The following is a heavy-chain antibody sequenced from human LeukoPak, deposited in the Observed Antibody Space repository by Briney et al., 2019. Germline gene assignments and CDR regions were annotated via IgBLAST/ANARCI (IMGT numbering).Heavy chain of an antibody. CDR1: GGSISSGGYS. J-gene: IGHJ3*02. CDR2: IYHSGST. D-gene: IGHD3-22*01. V-gene: IGHV4-30-2*01. CDR3: ASDSSGYYSLSAFDI. Sequence: PSETLSLTCAVSGGSISSGGYSWSWIRQPPGKGLEWIGYIYHSGSTYYNPSLKSRVTISVDRSKNQFSLKLSSVTAADTAVYYCASDSSGYYSLSAFDIWGQGTMVTVSS.